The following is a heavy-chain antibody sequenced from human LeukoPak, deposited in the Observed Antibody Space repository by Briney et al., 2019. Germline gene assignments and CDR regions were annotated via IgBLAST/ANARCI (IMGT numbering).Heavy chain of an antibody. D-gene: IGHD3-3*01. Sequence: GGSLRLSCAASGFPFNAYWMTWVRQAPGKGLEWVAVISYDGSNKYYADSVKGRFTISRDNSKNTLYLQMNSLRAEDTAVYYCARGVVYPAWSGPHWSDYWGQGALVTVSS. J-gene: IGHJ4*02. V-gene: IGHV3-30-3*01. CDR1: GFPFNAYW. CDR2: ISYDGSNK. CDR3: ARGVVYPAWSGPHWSDY.